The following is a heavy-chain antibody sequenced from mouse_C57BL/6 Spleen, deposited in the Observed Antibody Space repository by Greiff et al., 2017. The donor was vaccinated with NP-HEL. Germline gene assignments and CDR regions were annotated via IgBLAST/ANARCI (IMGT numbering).Heavy chain of an antibody. Sequence: VQLQQPGAELVMPGASVKLSCKASGYTFISYWMHWVKQRPGQGLEWIGEIDPSDSYTNYNQKFKGKSTLTVDKSSSTAYMQLSSLTSEDSAVYYCARPGTVVVRGNWYFDVWGTGTTVTVSS. J-gene: IGHJ1*03. V-gene: IGHV1-69*01. CDR3: ARPGTVVVRGNWYFDV. D-gene: IGHD1-1*01. CDR2: IDPSDSYT. CDR1: GYTFISYW.